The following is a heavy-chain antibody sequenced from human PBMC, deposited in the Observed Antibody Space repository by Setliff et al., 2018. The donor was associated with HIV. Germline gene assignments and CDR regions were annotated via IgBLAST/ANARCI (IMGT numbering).Heavy chain of an antibody. J-gene: IGHJ6*03. V-gene: IGHV4-59*11. CDR3: ARDGPLEGSYRYYYYYMDV. Sequence: SETLSLTCPVSGGSISSHYWSWIRQPPGKGLEWIGYIYYSGSTNYNPSLKSRVTISVDTSKNQFSLKLSSGTAADTAVYYCARDGPLEGSYRYYYYYMDVWGKGTTVTVSS. CDR1: GGSISSHY. CDR2: IYYSGST. D-gene: IGHD3-10*01.